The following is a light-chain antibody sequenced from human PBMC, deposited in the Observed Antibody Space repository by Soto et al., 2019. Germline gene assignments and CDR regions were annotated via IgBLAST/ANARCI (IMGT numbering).Light chain of an antibody. V-gene: IGLV1-51*02. CDR2: ENN. J-gene: IGLJ3*02. Sequence: QSVLTQPTSVSAAPGQKVTISCSGSSSNIGNNYVSWYQQLPGTAPKLLIYENNKRPSGIPDRFSGSKSGTSATLGITGLQTGDEADYYCGTWDSSLSASHWVFGGGTQLTVL. CDR3: GTWDSSLSASHWV. CDR1: SSNIGNNY.